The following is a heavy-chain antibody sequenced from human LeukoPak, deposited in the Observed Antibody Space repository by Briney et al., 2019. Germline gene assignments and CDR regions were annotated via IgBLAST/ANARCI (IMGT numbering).Heavy chain of an antibody. CDR1: GFTFSSSA. V-gene: IGHV3-30-3*01. J-gene: IGHJ4*02. CDR3: ARDRDSSGWYEGFDY. D-gene: IGHD6-19*01. CDR2: ISYDGSNK. Sequence: GSLRLSCAASGFTFSSSAMHWVRQAPDKGLEWVAVISYDGSNKYYADSVKGRFTISRDNSRNTLYLQMNSLRADDTAVYYCARDRDSSGWYEGFDYWGQGTLVTVSS.